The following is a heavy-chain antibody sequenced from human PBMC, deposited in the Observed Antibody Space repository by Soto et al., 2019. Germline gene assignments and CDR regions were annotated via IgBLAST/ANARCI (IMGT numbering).Heavy chain of an antibody. Sequence: QVQLVQSGAEVKKPGSSVKVSCKASGGTFSSYTSSWVRQAPGQGVEWMGRIIPILGIANYAQKFQGRVTITADKSTSTAYMELSSLRSEDTAVYYCARGSYYFDYWGQGTLVTVSS. CDR2: IIPILGIA. CDR3: ARGSYYFDY. J-gene: IGHJ4*02. CDR1: GGTFSSYT. D-gene: IGHD3-10*01. V-gene: IGHV1-69*02.